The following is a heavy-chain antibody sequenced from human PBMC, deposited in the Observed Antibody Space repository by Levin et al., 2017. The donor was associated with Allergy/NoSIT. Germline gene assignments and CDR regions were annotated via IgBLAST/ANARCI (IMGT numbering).Heavy chain of an antibody. J-gene: IGHJ5*02. D-gene: IGHD2-2*01. CDR2: IGSDGTTI. Sequence: TGGSLRLSCAASGFTFSDYHMTWIRQAPGKGLEWVSYIGSDGTTIYADSVRGRFTVSRDNAKKSLYLQMNSLRAEDTALYYCGRGSTGGPNPWGQGTLVTVSS. CDR1: GFTFSDYH. CDR3: GRGSTGGPNP. V-gene: IGHV3-11*01.